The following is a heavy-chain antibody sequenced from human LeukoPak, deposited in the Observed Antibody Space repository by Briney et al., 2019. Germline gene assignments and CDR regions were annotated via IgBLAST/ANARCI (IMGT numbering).Heavy chain of an antibody. Sequence: WASVKVSCKASGYTFTGYYMHWVRQAPGQGLEWMGWINPNSGGTNYAQKFQGRVTMTRDTSISTAYMELSRLRSDDTAVYYCATRGHSYDILTGYTLFDYWGQGTLVTVSS. CDR1: GYTFTGYY. V-gene: IGHV1-2*02. CDR2: INPNSGGT. J-gene: IGHJ4*02. CDR3: ATRGHSYDILTGYTLFDY. D-gene: IGHD3-9*01.